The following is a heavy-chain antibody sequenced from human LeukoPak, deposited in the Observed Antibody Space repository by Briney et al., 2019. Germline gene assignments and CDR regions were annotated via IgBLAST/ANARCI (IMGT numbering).Heavy chain of an antibody. J-gene: IGHJ4*02. CDR1: GFTFSSYE. CDR2: ISSSGSTI. CDR3: AKGYRGSGSHYFDY. Sequence: GGSLRLSCAASGFTFSSYEMNWVRQAPGKGLEWVSYISSSGSTIYYADSVKGRFTISRDNTKNSLYLRMNSLRAEDTAVYYCAKGYRGSGSHYFDYWGQGTLVTVSS. V-gene: IGHV3-48*03. D-gene: IGHD3-10*01.